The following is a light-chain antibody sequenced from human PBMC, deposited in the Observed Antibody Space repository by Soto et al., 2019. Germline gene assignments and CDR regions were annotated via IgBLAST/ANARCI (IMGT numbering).Light chain of an antibody. CDR1: QSVSSSS. Sequence: DIVLTQSPGTLSLSPGERATLSCRARQSVSSSSLTWYQQKPGQAPRLLIYGASTRATGLPDRFSGSGSGTDFSLTISRLEPEEFAVYYCQQDGSSPLTFCGETKVDIK. CDR2: GAS. J-gene: IGKJ4*01. CDR3: QQDGSSPLT. V-gene: IGKV3-20*01.